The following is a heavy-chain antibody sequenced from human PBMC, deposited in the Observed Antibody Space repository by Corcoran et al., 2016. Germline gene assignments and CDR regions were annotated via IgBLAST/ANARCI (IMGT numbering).Heavy chain of an antibody. V-gene: IGHV3-33*01. CDR1: GFTFSSYG. CDR3: AGEPGGVDAFDI. J-gene: IGHJ3*02. CDR2: IWYDGSNK. D-gene: IGHD3-3*01. Sequence: QVQLVESGGGVVQPGRSLRLSCAASGFTFSSYGMHWVRQAPGKGLEWVAVIWYDGSNKYYADSVKGRFTISRDNSKNTLYLQMNRLRAEDTAVYYCAGEPGGVDAFDIWGQGTMVTVSS.